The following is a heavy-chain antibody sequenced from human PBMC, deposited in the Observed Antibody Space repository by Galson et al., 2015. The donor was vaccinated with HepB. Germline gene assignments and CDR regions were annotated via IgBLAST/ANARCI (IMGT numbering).Heavy chain of an antibody. CDR2: ISAYNGNT. CDR3: ARYCSSTSCHPGYWSDP. CDR1: GYTFTSYG. D-gene: IGHD2-2*01. V-gene: IGHV1-18*01. J-gene: IGHJ5*02. Sequence: SVKVSCKASGYTFTSYGISWVRQAPGQGLEWMGWISAYNGNTNYAQKLQGRVTMTTDTSTSTAYMELRSLRSDDTAVYYCARYCSSTSCHPGYWSDPWGQGTLVTASS.